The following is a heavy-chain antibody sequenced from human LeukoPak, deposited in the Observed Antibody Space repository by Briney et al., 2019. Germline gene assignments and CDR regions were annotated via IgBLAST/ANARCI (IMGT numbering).Heavy chain of an antibody. CDR3: ARRRDYYDSSGYYGYYFDY. Sequence: SETLSLTCTVPGGSISSYYWSWIRQPPGKGLEWIGYIYYSGSTNYNPSLKSRVTISVDTSKNQFSLKLSSVTAADTAVYYCARRRDYYDSSGYYGYYFDYWGQGTLVTVSS. J-gene: IGHJ4*02. CDR1: GGSISSYY. CDR2: IYYSGST. D-gene: IGHD3-22*01. V-gene: IGHV4-59*08.